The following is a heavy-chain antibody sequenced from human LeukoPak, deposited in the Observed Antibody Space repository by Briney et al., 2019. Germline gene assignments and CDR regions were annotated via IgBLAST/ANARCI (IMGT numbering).Heavy chain of an antibody. V-gene: IGHV3-73*01. D-gene: IGHD5/OR15-5a*01. CDR2: IRSTANIYAP. J-gene: IGHJ4*02. CDR3: TRRGSTNPGY. CDR1: GVTPSGAA. Sequence: VRTPRLSSAPSGVTPSGAAIHSVPRASGQGLEWGGRIRSTANIYAPAYAAPVKGRFTISRDDSKNTAYLHMNSLQTEATAVDYCTRRGSTNPGYWGQGTLVTVSS.